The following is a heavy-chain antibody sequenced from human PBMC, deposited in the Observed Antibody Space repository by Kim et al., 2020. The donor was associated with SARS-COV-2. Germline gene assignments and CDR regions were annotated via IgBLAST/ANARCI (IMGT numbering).Heavy chain of an antibody. Sequence: GGSLRLSCAASGFTFDDYAMHWVRQAPGKGLEWVSGISWNSGSIGYADSVKGRFTISRDNAKNSLYLQMNSLRAEDTALYYCAKGKYGSYYYYYYGMDV. CDR3: AKGKYGSYYYYYYGMDV. CDR2: ISWNSGSI. V-gene: IGHV3-9*01. J-gene: IGHJ6*01. D-gene: IGHD3-10*01. CDR1: GFTFDDYA.